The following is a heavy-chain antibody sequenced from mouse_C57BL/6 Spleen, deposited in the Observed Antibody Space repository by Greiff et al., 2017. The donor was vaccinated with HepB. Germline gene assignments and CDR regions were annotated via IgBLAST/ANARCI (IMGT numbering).Heavy chain of an antibody. V-gene: IGHV5-4*01. Sequence: EVQLVESGGGLVKPGGSLKLSCAASGFTFSSYAMSWVRQTPEKRLEWVATISDGGSYTYYPDNVKGRFTISRDNAKNNLYLQMSHLKSEDTAMYYCARENCDYAMDYWGQGTSVTVSS. J-gene: IGHJ4*01. CDR1: GFTFSSYA. CDR2: ISDGGSYT. D-gene: IGHD4-1*01. CDR3: ARENCDYAMDY.